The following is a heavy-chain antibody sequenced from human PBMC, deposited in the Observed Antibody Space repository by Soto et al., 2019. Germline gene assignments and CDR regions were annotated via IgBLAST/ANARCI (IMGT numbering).Heavy chain of an antibody. D-gene: IGHD3-10*01. CDR1: GFTFTSSA. Sequence: SVKVSCKASGFTFTSSAVQWVRQARGQRLEWIGWIVVGSGNTNYAQKFQERVTNTRDMSTSTAYMELSSLRSEDTAVYYCAAETIGAYAFDIWGQGTMVTVSS. CDR3: AAETIGAYAFDI. J-gene: IGHJ3*02. CDR2: IVVGSGNT. V-gene: IGHV1-58*01.